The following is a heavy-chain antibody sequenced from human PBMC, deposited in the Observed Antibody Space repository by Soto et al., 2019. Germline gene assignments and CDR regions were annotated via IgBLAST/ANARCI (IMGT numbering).Heavy chain of an antibody. Sequence: PSQTHSLTYTVSGGSISSGDDYWSWIRKPPGKGLEWIGYIYYSGSTYYNPSLKSRVTISVDTSKNQFSLKLSSVTAADTAVYYCARDVKRNYDILTGYYGDYYYVMDVWLQGTTVLVSS. CDR3: ARDVKRNYDILTGYYGDYYYVMDV. CDR1: GGSISSGDDY. D-gene: IGHD3-9*01. V-gene: IGHV4-30-4*01. CDR2: IYYSGST. J-gene: IGHJ6*02.